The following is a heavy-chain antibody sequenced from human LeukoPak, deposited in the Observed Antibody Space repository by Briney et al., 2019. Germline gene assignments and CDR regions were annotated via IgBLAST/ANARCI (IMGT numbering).Heavy chain of an antibody. Sequence: PSETLSLTCTVSGGSISSYYWSWIRQPPGKGLEWIGYICYSGSTNYNPSLKSRVTISVDASKNQFSLKLSSVTAADTAVYYCARAPRFGLDYWGQGTLVTVSS. D-gene: IGHD3-16*01. J-gene: IGHJ4*02. CDR3: ARAPRFGLDY. CDR1: GGSISSYY. V-gene: IGHV4-59*01. CDR2: ICYSGST.